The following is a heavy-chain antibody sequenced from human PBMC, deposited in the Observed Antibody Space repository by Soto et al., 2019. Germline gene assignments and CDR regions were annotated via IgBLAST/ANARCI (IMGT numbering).Heavy chain of an antibody. D-gene: IGHD6-6*01. CDR2: INHSGST. CDR1: GGYFSGYY. V-gene: IGHV4-34*01. J-gene: IGHJ6*02. CDR3: ATPLSIAARPTYYYYYGMDV. Sequence: SETMSLTCAVYGGYFSGYYWSWIRQHPGKGLEWIGEINHSGSTNYNPSLKSRVTISVDTSKNQFSLKLSSVTAEDTAVYYCATPLSIAARPTYYYYYGMDVWGQGTTVTVSS.